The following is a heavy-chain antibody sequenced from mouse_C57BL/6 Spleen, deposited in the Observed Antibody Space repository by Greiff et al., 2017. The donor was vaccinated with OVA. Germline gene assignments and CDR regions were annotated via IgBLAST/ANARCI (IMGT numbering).Heavy chain of an antibody. D-gene: IGHD2-2*01. V-gene: IGHV1-64*01. Sequence: QVQLKQPGAELVKPGASVKLSCKASGYTFTSYWMHWVKQRPGQGLEWIGMIHPNSGSTNYNEKFKSKATLTVDKSSSTAYMQLSSLTSEDSAVYYCARCGYDDYAMDYWGQGTSVTVSS. J-gene: IGHJ4*01. CDR1: GYTFTSYW. CDR2: IHPNSGST. CDR3: ARCGYDDYAMDY.